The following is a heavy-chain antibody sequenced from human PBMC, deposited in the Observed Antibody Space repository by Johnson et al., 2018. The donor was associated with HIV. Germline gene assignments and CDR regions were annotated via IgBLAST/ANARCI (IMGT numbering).Heavy chain of an antibody. D-gene: IGHD1-1*01. J-gene: IGHJ3*02. CDR1: GFTFDDYG. CDR3: AVLTTGGLRVGNFDI. V-gene: IGHV3-20*04. Sequence: VQLVESGGGVVRPGWSLRLSCAASGFTFDDYGMSWVRQAPGKGLEWVSGINWNGGSTRYAESVQGRFNISRDNPKNTLYLQIDSLRIEDTAVYYCAVLTTGGLRVGNFDIWGQGTMVTVSS. CDR2: INWNGGST.